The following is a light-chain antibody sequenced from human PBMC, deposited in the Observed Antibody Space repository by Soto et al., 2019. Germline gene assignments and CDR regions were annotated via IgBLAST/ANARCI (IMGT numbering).Light chain of an antibody. CDR2: KAS. Sequence: DIQMTQSPSTLSASVGDRVTITCRASQSIGTWLAWYQQKPGKAPNLLIYKASTLESGVPSRFSGSGSGTEFTLTISSLQPDDFATYSCQQYNTYSTFGQGTKVEIK. J-gene: IGKJ1*01. V-gene: IGKV1-5*03. CDR1: QSIGTW. CDR3: QQYNTYST.